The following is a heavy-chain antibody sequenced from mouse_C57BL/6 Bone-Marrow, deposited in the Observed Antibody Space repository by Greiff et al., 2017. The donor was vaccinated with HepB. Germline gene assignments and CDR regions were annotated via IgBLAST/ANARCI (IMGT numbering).Heavy chain of an antibody. CDR2: IDPSDSYT. J-gene: IGHJ3*01. D-gene: IGHD2-2*01. CDR1: GYTFTSYW. V-gene: IGHV1-69*01. CDR3: AREGVDYGYDRLAY. Sequence: VQLQQPGAELVMPGASVKLSCKASGYTFTSYWMHWVKQRPGQGLEWIGEIDPSDSYTNYNQKFKGKSTLTVDKSSSTAYMQLSSRTSEDSAVYYCAREGVDYGYDRLAYWGQGTLVTVSA.